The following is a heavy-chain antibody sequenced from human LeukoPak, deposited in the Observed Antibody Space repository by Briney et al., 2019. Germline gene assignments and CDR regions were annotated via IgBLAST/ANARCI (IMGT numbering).Heavy chain of an antibody. CDR1: GGTFSSYA. CDR2: IIPIFGTA. D-gene: IGHD3-22*01. J-gene: IGHJ4*02. CDR3: AREGASITMIVVVSYFDY. V-gene: IGHV1-69*05. Sequence: ASVKVSCKASGGTFSSYAISWVRQAPGQGLEWMGRIIPIFGTANYAQKFQGRVTITTDESTSTAYMELSSLRSEDTAVYYCAREGASITMIVVVSYFDYWGQGTPVTVSS.